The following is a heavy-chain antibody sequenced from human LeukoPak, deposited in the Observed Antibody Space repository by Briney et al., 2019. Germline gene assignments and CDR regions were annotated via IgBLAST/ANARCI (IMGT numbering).Heavy chain of an antibody. Sequence: ASVKVSCKASGYTFTSYDINWVRQATGQGLEWMGRMNPNSGNTGYAQKFQGRVTMTRNTSISTAYMELSSLRSEDTAVYYCARDLSGTGYSSSWLYYYYYGMDVWGQGTTVTVSS. CDR1: GYTFTSYD. J-gene: IGHJ6*02. CDR3: ARDLSGTGYSSSWLYYYYYGMDV. CDR2: MNPNSGNT. D-gene: IGHD6-13*01. V-gene: IGHV1-8*01.